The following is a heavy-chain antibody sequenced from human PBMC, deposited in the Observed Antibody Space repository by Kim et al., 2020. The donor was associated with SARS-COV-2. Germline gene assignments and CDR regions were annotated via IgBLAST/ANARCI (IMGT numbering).Heavy chain of an antibody. V-gene: IGHV4-39*07. J-gene: IGHJ4*02. D-gene: IGHD3-10*01. CDR3: AREGSGSYYHIDY. Sequence: YNPSLKSRVTISVDTSKNQFSLKLRSVTAADTAVYYCAREGSGSYYHIDYWGQGTLVTVST.